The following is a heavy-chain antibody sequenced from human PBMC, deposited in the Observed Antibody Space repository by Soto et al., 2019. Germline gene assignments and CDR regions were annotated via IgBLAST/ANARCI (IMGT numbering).Heavy chain of an antibody. J-gene: IGHJ4*02. D-gene: IGHD3-22*01. CDR2: INAGNGNT. Sequence: QVQLVQSGAEVKKPGASVKVSCKASGYTFTSYAMRLVRQAPGQRLEWMGWINAGNGNTKYSQKFQGRVTITRDTSASPAYMELSSLRSEDTAVYYCARGDYYDVHDYWGQGTLVTVSS. CDR1: GYTFTSYA. CDR3: ARGDYYDVHDY. V-gene: IGHV1-3*01.